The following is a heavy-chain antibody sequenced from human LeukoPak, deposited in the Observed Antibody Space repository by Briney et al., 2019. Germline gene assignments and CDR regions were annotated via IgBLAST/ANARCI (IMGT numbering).Heavy chain of an antibody. CDR3: VREGEGPLSKDFDY. D-gene: IGHD2/OR15-2a*01. J-gene: IGHJ4*02. V-gene: IGHV1-69*05. CDR1: GGTFSSYA. CDR2: IIPIFGTA. Sequence: SVKVSCKASGGTFSSYAISWVRQAPGQGLEWMGGIIPIFGTANYAQKFQGRVTITTDESTSTAYMELSSLRSEDTAVYYCVREGEGPLSKDFDYWGQGTLVTVSS.